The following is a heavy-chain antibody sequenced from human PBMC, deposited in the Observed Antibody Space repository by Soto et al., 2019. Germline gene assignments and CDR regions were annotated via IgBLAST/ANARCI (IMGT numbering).Heavy chain of an antibody. CDR1: TFSGSA. D-gene: IGHD6-13*01. Sequence: TFSGSAMHWVRQASGKGLEWVGRIRSKANSYATAYAASVKGRFTISRDDSKNTAYLQMNSLKTEDTAVYYCTRLSSWPPWGQGTLVTVSS. J-gene: IGHJ5*02. CDR2: IRSKANSYAT. V-gene: IGHV3-73*01. CDR3: TRLSSWPP.